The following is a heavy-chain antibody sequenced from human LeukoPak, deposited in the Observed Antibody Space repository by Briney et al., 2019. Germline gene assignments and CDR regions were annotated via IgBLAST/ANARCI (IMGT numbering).Heavy chain of an antibody. Sequence: SETLSLTCTVSGGSISSYYWSWIRQPPGKGLEWIGYIYYSGSINYNPSLKSRVTISVDTSKNQFSLKLSSVTAADRAVYYCARDKYSSSSGGWFDPWGQGTLVTVSS. D-gene: IGHD6-6*01. CDR1: GGSISSYY. V-gene: IGHV4-59*01. CDR2: IYYSGSI. J-gene: IGHJ5*02. CDR3: ARDKYSSSSGGWFDP.